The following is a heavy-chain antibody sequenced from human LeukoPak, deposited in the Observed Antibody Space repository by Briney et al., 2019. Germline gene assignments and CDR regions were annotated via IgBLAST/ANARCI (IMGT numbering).Heavy chain of an antibody. CDR3: ARGRYSSSWYGMSA. V-gene: IGHV4-34*01. J-gene: IGHJ5*02. Sequence: PSETLSLTCAVDGGSFGGYYWSWIRQPPGKWREWIGEINQSGGTNYNPSLKSRVTISVDTSTNQFSLTLSSVTAADTAVYSCARGRYSSSWYGMSAWGQGTLVTVSS. D-gene: IGHD6-13*01. CDR1: GGSFGGYY. CDR2: INQSGGT.